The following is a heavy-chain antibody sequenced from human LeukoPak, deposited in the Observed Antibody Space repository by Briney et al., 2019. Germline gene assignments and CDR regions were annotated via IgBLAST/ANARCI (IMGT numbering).Heavy chain of an antibody. J-gene: IGHJ4*02. Sequence: ASVKVSCMASGYTFTSYDINWVRQATGQGVEWMGWMNPNSGNTGYAQKFQGRVTMTRKTSTSTAYMELGSLRSENTAVYYSARGDLWHNYWGQETLVTVSS. V-gene: IGHV1-8*01. CDR1: GYTFTSYD. CDR2: MNPNSGNT. CDR3: ARGDLWHNY. D-gene: IGHD3-10*01.